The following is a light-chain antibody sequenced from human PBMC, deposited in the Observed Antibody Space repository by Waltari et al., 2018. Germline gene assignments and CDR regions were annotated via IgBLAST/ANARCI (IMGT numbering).Light chain of an antibody. CDR3: QVWDSSSDHWV. V-gene: IGLV3-21*02. J-gene: IGLJ2*01. CDR2: VDS. CDR1: NIESKR. Sequence: SYVLTQPPSVSVAPGQTARITCGGNNIESKRVHWYQQKAGQAPVLVVYVDSDRPSGIPERFSGSNFGNTATLTISRVEAGDEADYYCQVWDSSSDHWVFGGGTRLTVL.